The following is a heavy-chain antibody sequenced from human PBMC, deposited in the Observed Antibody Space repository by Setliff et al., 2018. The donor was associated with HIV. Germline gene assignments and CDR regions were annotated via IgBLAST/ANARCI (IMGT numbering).Heavy chain of an antibody. CDR1: GAPFSGFY. D-gene: IGHD3-10*01. CDR2: INYSRVT. V-gene: IGHV4-34*01. J-gene: IGHJ4*02. CDR3: TRRRGPMVRGVDPSPSYYLDY. Sequence: NPSETLSLTCAVYGAPFSGFYWSWIRQTPGKGLEWIGEINYSRVTNYNPSLRSRVTISVDTSKNQFSLTMTSVRAGDTAVYYCTRRRGPMVRGVDPSPSYYLDYWGQGTRVTVSS.